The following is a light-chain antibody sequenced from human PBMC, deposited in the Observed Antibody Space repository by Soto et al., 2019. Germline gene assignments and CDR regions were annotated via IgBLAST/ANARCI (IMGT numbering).Light chain of an antibody. CDR2: GAS. CDR1: QTISTY. Sequence: DIQMTQSPSPLSASVGDRVTITCRASQTISTYLNLYQQKRGKAPKLLIYGASSLQSGDPSRFSGSGSGTDFTLTISSLQPEDFGTYYCQQSFSTPRTIGQGTKVDIK. J-gene: IGKJ1*01. V-gene: IGKV1-39*01. CDR3: QQSFSTPRT.